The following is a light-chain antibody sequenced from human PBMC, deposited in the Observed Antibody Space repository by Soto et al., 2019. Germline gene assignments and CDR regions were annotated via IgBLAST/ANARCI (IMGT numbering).Light chain of an antibody. J-gene: IGKJ2*01. CDR3: QQHNYWPS. V-gene: IGKV3-15*01. CDR1: QSVGSN. Sequence: EIVMTQCPVTLSVSPGERATLSCRASQSVGSNLAWYQQKPGQAPRLLLYGASTRATGIPGRFSGSGSGTEFTLTITSLQSEDFAVYYCQQHNYWPSFGQGTKLEFK. CDR2: GAS.